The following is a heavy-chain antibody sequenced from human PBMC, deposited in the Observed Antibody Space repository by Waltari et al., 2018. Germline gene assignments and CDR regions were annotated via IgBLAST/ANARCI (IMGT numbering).Heavy chain of an antibody. CDR1: GYTFTSYP. V-gene: IGHV1-3*04. CDR3: ARDHTNYNFWSGQSITFGMDV. CDR2: MDTGNGDT. J-gene: IGHJ6*02. D-gene: IGHD3-3*01. Sequence: QVHLVQSGAEVKKPGASVKVSCKAFGYTFTSYPMHWVRQAPRQRPEWVAWMDTGNGDTKHAQRFQGRVTITSDTSASTAYMELSSLRSEDTAVYYCARDHTNYNFWSGQSITFGMDVWGQGTTVTVSS.